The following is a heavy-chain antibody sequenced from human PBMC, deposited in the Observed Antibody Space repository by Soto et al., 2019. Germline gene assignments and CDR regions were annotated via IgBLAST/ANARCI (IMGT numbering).Heavy chain of an antibody. CDR3: AKYSSSWYSLWFDP. V-gene: IGHV1-2*02. J-gene: IGHJ5*02. CDR1: GYTITGYY. D-gene: IGHD6-13*01. Sequence: ASVKVSCKASGYTITGYYMHWVRQAPGQGLEWMGWINPNSGGTNYAQKFQGRVTMTRDTSISTAYMELNSLRAEDTAVYYCAKYSSSWYSLWFDPWGQGTLVTVSS. CDR2: INPNSGGT.